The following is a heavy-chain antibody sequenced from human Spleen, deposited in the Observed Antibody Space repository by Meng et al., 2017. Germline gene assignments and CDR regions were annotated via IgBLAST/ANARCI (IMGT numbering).Heavy chain of an antibody. D-gene: IGHD4-11*01. J-gene: IGHJ4*02. CDR1: GGSCSDYY. Sequence: QVQLPQWSPALLQPSAALSVSFVVSGGSCSDYYWSWIRQPPGKGLEWIGEINHSGSTNYNPSLESRATISVDTSQNNLSLKLSSVTAADSAVYYCARGPTTMAHDFDYWGQGTLVTVSS. CDR3: ARGPTTMAHDFDY. CDR2: INHSGST. V-gene: IGHV4-34*01.